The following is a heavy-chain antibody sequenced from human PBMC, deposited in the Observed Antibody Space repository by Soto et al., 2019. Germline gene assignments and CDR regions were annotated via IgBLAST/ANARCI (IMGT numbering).Heavy chain of an antibody. CDR2: IYYSGST. D-gene: IGHD3-3*01. V-gene: IGHV4-31*03. CDR3: ARGLLRLLEDV. J-gene: IGHJ6*02. CDR1: GGSISSGGHY. Sequence: SETLSLTCTVSGGSISSGGHYWSWIRQHPGKGLEWIGYIYYSGSTYYNPSLKSRVTISVDTSKNQFSLKLSSVTAADTAVYYCARGLLRLLEDVWGQGTTVTVSS.